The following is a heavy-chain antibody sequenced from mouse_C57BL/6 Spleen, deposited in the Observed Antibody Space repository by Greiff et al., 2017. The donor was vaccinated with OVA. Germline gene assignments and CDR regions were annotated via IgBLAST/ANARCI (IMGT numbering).Heavy chain of an antibody. V-gene: IGHV1-15*01. CDR2: IDPETGGT. CDR3: TREGTYRDYAMDY. CDR1: GYTFTDYE. J-gene: IGHJ4*01. Sequence: VQLQQSGAELVRPGASVTLSCKASGYTFTDYEMHWVKQTPVHGLEWIGAIDPETGGTAYNQKFKGKAILTADKSSSTAYMELRSLTSEDSAVYYCTREGTYRDYAMDYWGQGTSVTVSS. D-gene: IGHD2-12*01.